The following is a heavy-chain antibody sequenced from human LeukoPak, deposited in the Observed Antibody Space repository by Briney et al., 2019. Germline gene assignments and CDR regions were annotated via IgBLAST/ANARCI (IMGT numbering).Heavy chain of an antibody. D-gene: IGHD3-22*01. CDR1: GGSISSSSYY. J-gene: IGHJ4*02. Sequence: SETLSLTCTVSGGSISSSSYYWGWIRQPPGKGLEWIGSIYYSGSTYYNPSLKSRVTISVDTSKNQFSLKLSSVTAADTAVYYCARQARSTMIVVAFDYWGQGTLVTVSS. V-gene: IGHV4-39*01. CDR3: ARQARSTMIVVAFDY. CDR2: IYYSGST.